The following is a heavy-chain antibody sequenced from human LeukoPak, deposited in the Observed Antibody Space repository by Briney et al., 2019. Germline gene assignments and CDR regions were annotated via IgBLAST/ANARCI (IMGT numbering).Heavy chain of an antibody. CDR1: GGFISSSSYY. J-gene: IGHJ5*02. CDR3: ARGPDILTGPQGGWFDP. Sequence: SETLSLTCTVSGGFISSSSYYWGWIRQPPGKGLEWIGSIYYSGSTYYNPSLKSRVTISVDTSKNQFSLKLSSVTAADTAVYYCARGPDILTGPQGGWFDPWGQGTLVTVSS. V-gene: IGHV4-39*07. CDR2: IYYSGST. D-gene: IGHD3-9*01.